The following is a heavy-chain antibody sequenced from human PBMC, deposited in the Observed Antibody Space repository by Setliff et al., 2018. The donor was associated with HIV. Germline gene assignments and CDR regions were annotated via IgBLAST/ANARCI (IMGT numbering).Heavy chain of an antibody. V-gene: IGHV4-34*12. D-gene: IGHD4-17*01. CDR3: ARTLDYGDYVD. Sequence: SETLSLTCAVYGGSFSGYYWSWIRQPPGKGLEWIGEIIHSGSTNYNPSLKSRVTISVDTSKNQFSLKLSSVTAADTAVYYCARTLDYGDYVDWGQGTLVTVSS. CDR1: GGSFSGYY. J-gene: IGHJ4*02. CDR2: IIHSGST.